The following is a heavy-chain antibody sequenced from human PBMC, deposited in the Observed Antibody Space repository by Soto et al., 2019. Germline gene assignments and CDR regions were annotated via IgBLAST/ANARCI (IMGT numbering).Heavy chain of an antibody. CDR3: ARPSRTSIAAAGIRYYYYGMDV. Sequence: SETLSLTCAVYGGSFSGYYWSWIRQPPGKGLEWIGSIYYSGSTYYNPSLKSRVTISVDTSKNQFSLKLSSVTAADTAVYYCARPSRTSIAAAGIRYYYYGMDVWGQGTTVTVSS. CDR1: GGSFSGYY. V-gene: IGHV4-34*01. D-gene: IGHD6-13*01. CDR2: IYYSGST. J-gene: IGHJ6*02.